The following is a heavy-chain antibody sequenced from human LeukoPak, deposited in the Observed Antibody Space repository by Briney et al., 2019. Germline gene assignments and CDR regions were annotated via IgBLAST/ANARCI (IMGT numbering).Heavy chain of an antibody. CDR1: GFTFSSYA. CDR3: AKDIVVSRAGYSSGWYGDY. CDR2: ISGRGGST. Sequence: PGGSLRLSCAASGFTFSSYAMSWARQAPGEGLEWVSAISGRGGSTYYADSVKGRFTISRDNSKNTLYLQMNSLRAEDTAVYYCAKDIVVSRAGYSSGWYGDYWGQGTLVTVSS. V-gene: IGHV3-23*01. D-gene: IGHD6-19*01. J-gene: IGHJ4*02.